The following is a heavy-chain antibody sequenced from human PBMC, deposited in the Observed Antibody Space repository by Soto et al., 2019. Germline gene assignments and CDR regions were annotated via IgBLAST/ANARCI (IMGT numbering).Heavy chain of an antibody. D-gene: IGHD3-16*01. J-gene: IGHJ4*02. Sequence: QVQLVQSGAEMKKPGSSVKVSCMASGGTFCSFALTWVRQAPGQGLEWMGGIIPMFGTANYAEKFQGRVTITADESTSTGYMEMSSLGHVDTAVYYCASNPPMMTFGGVGGYFFDNWGQGTLVTVSS. CDR2: IIPMFGTA. V-gene: IGHV1-69*01. CDR1: GGTFCSFA. CDR3: ASNPPMMTFGGVGGYFFDN.